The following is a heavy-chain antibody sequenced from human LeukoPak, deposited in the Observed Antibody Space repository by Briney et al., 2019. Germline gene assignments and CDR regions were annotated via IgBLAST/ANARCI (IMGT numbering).Heavy chain of an antibody. Sequence: GGSLRLSCAASGFTFSSYSMNWVRQAPGKGLEWVSSISSSSSYIYYADSVKGRFTISRDNAKNSLYLQMNSLKTEDTAVYYCTTGMLATILGVVDYWGQGTLVTVSS. CDR1: GFTFSSYS. CDR3: TTGMLATILGVVDY. J-gene: IGHJ4*02. CDR2: ISSSSSYI. V-gene: IGHV3-21*03. D-gene: IGHD5-24*01.